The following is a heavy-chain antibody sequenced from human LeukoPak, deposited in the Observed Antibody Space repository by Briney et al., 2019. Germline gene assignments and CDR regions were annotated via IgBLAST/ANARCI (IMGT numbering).Heavy chain of an antibody. D-gene: IGHD5-24*01. Sequence: ASVKVSCKASGYTCTSYGISWVRQAPGQGLEWMGWISAYNGNTNYAQKLQGRVTMTTDTSTSTAYMELRSLRSDDTAVYYCARNFRDGYNFPLDYWGQGTLVTVSS. J-gene: IGHJ4*02. CDR1: GYTCTSYG. CDR3: ARNFRDGYNFPLDY. CDR2: ISAYNGNT. V-gene: IGHV1-18*01.